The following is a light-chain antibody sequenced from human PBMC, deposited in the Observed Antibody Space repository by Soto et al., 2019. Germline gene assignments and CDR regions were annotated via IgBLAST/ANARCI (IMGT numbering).Light chain of an antibody. V-gene: IGKV3-11*01. Sequence: IVLPQSPDTLSFSPGERVTLSCRASQSVSNSLAWYQQRPGQPPRLLIYDVSNRATGIPARFSGSGSGTDFTLTITSLEPEDFAVYFCHQRYNWPRVTFGQGTRLEIK. J-gene: IGKJ5*01. CDR3: HQRYNWPRVT. CDR2: DVS. CDR1: QSVSNS.